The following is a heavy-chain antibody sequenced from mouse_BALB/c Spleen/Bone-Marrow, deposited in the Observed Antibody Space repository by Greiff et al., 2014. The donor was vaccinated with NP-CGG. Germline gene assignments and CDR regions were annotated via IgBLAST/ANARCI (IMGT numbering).Heavy chain of an antibody. CDR3: TRRLVRLDFDY. CDR1: GYTFTSYY. D-gene: IGHD2-14*01. CDR2: INPSNGGT. Sequence: VKLLQSGPELVKPGASVKLSCKASGYTFTSYYMYWVKQSPGKGLEWIGKINPSNGGTDFNEKFKSKATLTVDRSSNTAYMQLSSLTSDDSSVYYCTRRLVRLDFDYWGQGTTLTVSS. J-gene: IGHJ2*01. V-gene: IGHV1-53*01.